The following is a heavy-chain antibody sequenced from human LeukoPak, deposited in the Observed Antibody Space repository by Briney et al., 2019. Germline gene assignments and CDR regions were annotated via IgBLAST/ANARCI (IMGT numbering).Heavy chain of an antibody. Sequence: PGGSLRLSCAASGFTFSSSEMNWVRQAPGKGLEWVAYTSTGGSSIYYADSVKGRFTISRDNAKNSLYLQMNGLRAEDTAVYYCARGQEFDDGVFDSWGQGTLVTVSS. V-gene: IGHV3-48*03. CDR2: TSTGGSSI. D-gene: IGHD1-1*01. J-gene: IGHJ4*02. CDR3: ARGQEFDDGVFDS. CDR1: GFTFSSSE.